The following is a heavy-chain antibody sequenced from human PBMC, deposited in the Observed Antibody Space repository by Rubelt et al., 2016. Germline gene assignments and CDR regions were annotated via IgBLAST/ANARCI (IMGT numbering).Heavy chain of an antibody. CDR2: ISSSGSTI. D-gene: IGHD1-26*01. V-gene: IGHV3-48*02. J-gene: IGHJ4*02. Sequence: EVQLLESGGGLVQFGGSLRLSCAASGVTFSSYAMSWVRQAPGKGLEWVSYISSSGSTIYYADSVKGRFTISRDNAKNSLYLQMNSLVDEDTAVYYCARVGSGGYAGAFDYWGQGTLVTVSS. CDR1: GVTFSSYA. CDR3: ARVGSGGYAGAFDY.